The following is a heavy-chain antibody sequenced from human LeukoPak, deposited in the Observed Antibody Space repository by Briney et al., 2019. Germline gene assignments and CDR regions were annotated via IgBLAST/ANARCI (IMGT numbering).Heavy chain of an antibody. CDR3: ARTFIYDNSGGDAFDI. CDR1: GYIFTGYY. Sequence: ASVKVSCKASGYIFTGYYMHWVRQAPGQGLEWMGWIDPNSGGTNYAQKFQGRVTMTRDTSISTAYMELSRLRSDDTAVYYCARTFIYDNSGGDAFDIWGQGTMVTVSS. D-gene: IGHD3-22*01. V-gene: IGHV1-2*02. J-gene: IGHJ3*02. CDR2: IDPNSGGT.